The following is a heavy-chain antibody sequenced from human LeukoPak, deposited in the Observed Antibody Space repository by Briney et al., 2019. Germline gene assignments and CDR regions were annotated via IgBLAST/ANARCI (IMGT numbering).Heavy chain of an antibody. CDR1: GGSISSSSYY. V-gene: IGHV4-61*02. CDR3: ARVRRVLYDFDL. J-gene: IGHJ2*01. CDR2: IYTSGST. Sequence: PSETLSLTCTVSGGSISSSSYYWGWIRQPAGKGLEWIGRIYTSGSTNYNPSLKSRVTMSVDTSKNQFSLKLSSVTAADTAVYYCARVRRVLYDFDLWGRGTLVTVSS. D-gene: IGHD2-8*01.